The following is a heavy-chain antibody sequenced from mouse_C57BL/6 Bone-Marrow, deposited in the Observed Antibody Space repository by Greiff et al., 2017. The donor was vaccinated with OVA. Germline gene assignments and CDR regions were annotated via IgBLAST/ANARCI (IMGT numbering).Heavy chain of an antibody. Sequence: QVQLQQPGAELVKPGASVKMSCKASGYTFTSYWITWVKQRPGQGLEWIGDIYPGSGSTNYNEKFKSKATLTVDRSSSTAYMQLSSLTSEDSAVDYCTRPEIYDGYFHFDYWGQGTTLTVSS. CDR2: IYPGSGST. CDR3: TRPEIYDGYFHFDY. D-gene: IGHD2-3*01. CDR1: GYTFTSYW. J-gene: IGHJ2*01. V-gene: IGHV1-55*01.